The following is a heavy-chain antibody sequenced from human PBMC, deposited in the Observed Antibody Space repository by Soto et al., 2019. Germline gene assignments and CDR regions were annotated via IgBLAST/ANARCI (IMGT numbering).Heavy chain of an antibody. Sequence: GGSLRLSCAASGFTFSTYWMTWVRQAPGKGLEWVANLKQDGSDEYYVDSVKGRFTISRDNAENSVYLQLNSLRAEDTAVYYCARGGGNFDYWGQGTLVTVS. V-gene: IGHV3-7*05. CDR3: ARGGGNFDY. CDR2: LKQDGSDE. J-gene: IGHJ4*02. CDR1: GFTFSTYW. D-gene: IGHD2-15*01.